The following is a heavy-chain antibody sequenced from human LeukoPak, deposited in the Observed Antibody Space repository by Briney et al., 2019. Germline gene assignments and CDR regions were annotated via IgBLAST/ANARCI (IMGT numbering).Heavy chain of an antibody. D-gene: IGHD5-18*01. CDR2: ISGSGGST. CDR1: GFTFSSYA. V-gene: IGHV3-23*01. J-gene: IGHJ4*02. Sequence: SGGSLRLSCAASGFTFSSYAMSWVRQAPGKGLECVSAISGSGGSTYYADSVKGRFTISRDNSKNTLYLQIESLRAEDTAVYYCAKGNSEIHLWFRSAYSFDYWGQGTLVTVSS. CDR3: AKGNSEIHLWFRSAYSFDY.